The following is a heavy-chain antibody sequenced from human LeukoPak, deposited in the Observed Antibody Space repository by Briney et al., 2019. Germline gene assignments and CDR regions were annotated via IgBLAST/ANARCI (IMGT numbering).Heavy chain of an antibody. Sequence: SETLSLTCAVYGXSFSGCYWSWIRQPPGKGLEWIGEINHSGSTNYNPSLKSRVTISVDTSKNQFSLKLSSVTAADTAVYYCARGVYGGNLNWGQGTLVTVSS. V-gene: IGHV4-34*01. J-gene: IGHJ4*02. CDR1: GXSFSGCY. CDR2: INHSGST. CDR3: ARGVYGGNLN. D-gene: IGHD4-23*01.